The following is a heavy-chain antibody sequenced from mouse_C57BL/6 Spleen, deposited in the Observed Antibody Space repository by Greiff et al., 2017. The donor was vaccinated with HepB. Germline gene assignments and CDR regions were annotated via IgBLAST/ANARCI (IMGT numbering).Heavy chain of an antibody. J-gene: IGHJ4*01. Sequence: VKLMESGPELVKPGASVKISCKASGYAFSSSWMNWVKQRPGKGLEWIGRIYPGDGDTNYNGKFKGKATLTADKSSSTAYMQLSSLTSEDSAVYFCARYGSRGYYAMDYWGQGTSVTVSS. CDR3: ARYGSRGYYAMDY. V-gene: IGHV1-82*01. CDR1: GYAFSSSW. D-gene: IGHD1-1*01. CDR2: IYPGDGDT.